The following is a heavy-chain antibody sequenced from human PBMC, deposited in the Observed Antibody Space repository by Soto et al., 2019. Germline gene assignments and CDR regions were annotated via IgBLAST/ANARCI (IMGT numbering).Heavy chain of an antibody. CDR1: GFTFSSYA. V-gene: IGHV3-23*01. D-gene: IGHD6-19*01. CDR3: TKGRHSSGWYLFDP. J-gene: IGHJ5*02. CDR2: ISGSGGST. Sequence: GALRLSCAASGFTFSSYAMSWVRQAPGKGLEWVSAISGSGGSTYYADSVKGRFTISRDNSKNTLYLQMNSLRAEDTAVYYCTKGRHSSGWYLFDPWGQGTLVTVSS.